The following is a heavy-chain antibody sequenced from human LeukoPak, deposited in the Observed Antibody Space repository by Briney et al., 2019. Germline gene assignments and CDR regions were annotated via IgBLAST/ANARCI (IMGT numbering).Heavy chain of an antibody. J-gene: IGHJ6*03. D-gene: IGHD3-3*01. CDR3: ARVVYDFWSGYLYYYYYMDV. Sequence: GGSLRLSCAASGFTFSSYSMNWVRQAPGKGLEWVSSISSSSSYIYYADSVKGRFTISRDNAKNSLYLQMNSLRAEDTAVYYCARVVYDFWSGYLYYYYYMDVWGKGTTVTISS. CDR2: ISSSSSYI. V-gene: IGHV3-21*01. CDR1: GFTFSSYS.